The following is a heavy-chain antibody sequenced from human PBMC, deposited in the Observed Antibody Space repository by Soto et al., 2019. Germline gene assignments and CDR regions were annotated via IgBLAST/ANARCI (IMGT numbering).Heavy chain of an antibody. CDR1: GFTFDDYA. V-gene: IGHV3-9*01. CDR3: ATIVRVTTALGYMDV. D-gene: IGHD4-17*01. CDR2: ISWNSGSI. Sequence: EVQLGESGGGWVQPGRSLRLSCAASGFTFDDYAIHWVRQAPGPGLEWVSGISWNSGSIGYADSVKGRFTISRDNAKNSLYLQMNSLRAEDTALYYCATIVRVTTALGYMDVWGKGTTVTVSS. J-gene: IGHJ6*03.